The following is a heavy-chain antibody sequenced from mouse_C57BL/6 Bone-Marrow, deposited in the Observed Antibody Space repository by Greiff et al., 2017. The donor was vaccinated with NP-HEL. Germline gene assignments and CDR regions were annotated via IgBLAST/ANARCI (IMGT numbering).Heavy chain of an antibody. CDR2: ISSGGSYT. V-gene: IGHV5-6*01. Sequence: EVQGVESGGDLVKPGGSLKLSCAASGFTFSSYGMSWVRQTPDKRLAWVATISSGGSYTYYPDSVKGRFTISRDNAKNTLYLQMSSLKSEDTAMYYCARPAGGYFDVWGTGTTVTVSS. CDR3: ARPAGGYFDV. CDR1: GFTFSSYG. J-gene: IGHJ1*03.